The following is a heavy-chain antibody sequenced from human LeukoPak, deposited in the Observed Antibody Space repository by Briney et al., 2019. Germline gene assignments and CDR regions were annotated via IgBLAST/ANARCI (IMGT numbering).Heavy chain of an antibody. J-gene: IGHJ4*02. CDR1: GGSTSSSSYY. V-gene: IGHV4-39*01. CDR3: VKSGGYGLIDY. Sequence: SETLSLTCAVSGGSTSSSSYYWGWIRQPPGKGLEWIGSIYYTGSTYYNASLQSRVTISIDMSKNQFSLRLSSVTAADTAMYYCVKSGGYGLIDYWGQGTLVTVSS. CDR2: IYYTGST. D-gene: IGHD6-19*01.